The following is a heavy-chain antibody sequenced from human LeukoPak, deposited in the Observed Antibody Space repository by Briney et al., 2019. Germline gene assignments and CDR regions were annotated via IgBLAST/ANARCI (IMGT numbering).Heavy chain of an antibody. V-gene: IGHV5-51*01. CDR2: IYPGDSDT. CDR3: ARPAYSGSYHNYYYYMDV. Sequence: GESLKISCKGSGYSFTSYWIGWVRQMPGKGLEWMGIIYPGDSDTRYSPSFQGQFTISADKSISTAYLQWSSLKASDTAMYYCARPAYSGSYHNYYYYMDVWGKGTTVTVSS. J-gene: IGHJ6*03. D-gene: IGHD1-26*01. CDR1: GYSFTSYW.